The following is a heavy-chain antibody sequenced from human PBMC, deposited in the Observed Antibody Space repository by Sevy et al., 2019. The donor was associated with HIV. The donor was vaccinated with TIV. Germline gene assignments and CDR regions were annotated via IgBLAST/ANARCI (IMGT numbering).Heavy chain of an antibody. CDR1: GFTFAKYS. J-gene: IGHJ4*02. V-gene: IGHV3-23*01. CDR2: FSFGCGKI. CDR3: AREGCTQPHDY. Sequence: GGSLRLSCAASGFTFAKYSMSWLRQAPGKGLEWVSTFSFGCGKINYADSVKGRFTISRDDSKNTPYLQMNSLRDEDTATYFCAREGCTQPHDYWGQGTLVTVSS.